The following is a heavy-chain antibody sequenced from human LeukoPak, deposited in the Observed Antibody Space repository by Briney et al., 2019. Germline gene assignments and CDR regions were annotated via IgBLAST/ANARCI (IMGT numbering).Heavy chain of an antibody. J-gene: IGHJ6*03. CDR3: ARDPGCYGSGSYYRRYYYYYMDV. D-gene: IGHD3-10*01. Sequence: SETLSLTCTVSGGSISSSSYYWGWIRQPPGKELEWIGSIYYSGSTYYNPSLKSRVTISVDTSKNQFSLKLSSVTAADTAVYYCARDPGCYGSGSYYRRYYYYYMDVWGKGTTVTVSS. CDR1: GGSISSSSYY. CDR2: IYYSGST. V-gene: IGHV4-39*07.